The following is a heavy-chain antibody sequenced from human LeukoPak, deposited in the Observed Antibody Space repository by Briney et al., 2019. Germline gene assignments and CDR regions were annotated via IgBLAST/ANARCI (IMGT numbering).Heavy chain of an antibody. J-gene: IGHJ4*02. CDR3: AKDSLVLRYFDWLSPHFDY. Sequence: GGSLRLSCAASGFTFSSYAMSWVRQAPGKGLEWVSAISGSGGSTYYADSVKGRYTISRDNSKNTLYLQMNSLRAEYTAVYYCAKDSLVLRYFDWLSPHFDYWGQGTLVTVSS. CDR1: GFTFSSYA. D-gene: IGHD3-9*01. V-gene: IGHV3-23*01. CDR2: ISGSGGST.